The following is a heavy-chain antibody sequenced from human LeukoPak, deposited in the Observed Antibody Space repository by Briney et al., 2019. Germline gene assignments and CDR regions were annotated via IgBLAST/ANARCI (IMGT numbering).Heavy chain of an antibody. Sequence: ASVKVSCKASGYTFTSYDINWVRQATGQGLEWMGWMNPNSGNTGYAQKFQGRVTMTTDTSTSTAYMELRSLRSDDTAVYYCARDKGTTVTPPGYWGQGTLVTVSS. V-gene: IGHV1-8*01. D-gene: IGHD4-17*01. CDR1: GYTFTSYD. J-gene: IGHJ4*02. CDR2: MNPNSGNT. CDR3: ARDKGTTVTPPGY.